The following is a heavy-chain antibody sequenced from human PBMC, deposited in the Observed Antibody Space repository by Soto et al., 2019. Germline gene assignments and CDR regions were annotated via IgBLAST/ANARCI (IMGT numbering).Heavy chain of an antibody. D-gene: IGHD4-4*01. CDR3: ARLLTTITTPDY. CDR2: IDPSDSYT. Sequence: PGQSPKISCQVSVYSFTSYWISWARPMPGKGLEWMGRIDPSDSYTNYSPSFQGHVIISADKSISTAYLQWSSLKASDTAMYYCARLLTTITTPDYWGQGTLVTVSS. V-gene: IGHV5-10-1*01. J-gene: IGHJ4*02. CDR1: VYSFTSYW.